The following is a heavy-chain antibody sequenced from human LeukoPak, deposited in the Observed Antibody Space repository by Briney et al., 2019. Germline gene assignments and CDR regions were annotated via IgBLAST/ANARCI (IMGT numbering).Heavy chain of an antibody. CDR2: ISSSSSYI. J-gene: IGHJ4*02. V-gene: IGHV3-21*01. Sequence: PGGSLRLSCAASGFTFSSYSMNWVRQAPGKGLEWVSSISSSSSYIYYADSVKGRFTISRDNAKSSLYLQMNSLRAEDTAVYYCARGADILTGYYPFDCWGQGTLVTVSS. CDR3: ARGADILTGYYPFDC. D-gene: IGHD3-9*01. CDR1: GFTFSSYS.